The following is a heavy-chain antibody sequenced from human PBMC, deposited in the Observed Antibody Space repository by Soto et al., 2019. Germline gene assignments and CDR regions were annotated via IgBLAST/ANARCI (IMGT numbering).Heavy chain of an antibody. V-gene: IGHV4-61*01. CDR2: IYNTGTT. D-gene: IGHD3-3*01. Sequence: QVQLQESGPGRVKPSETLSLTCTVSGGSVSGGSYYWSWIRQSPGKGLEWIGYIYNTGTTKYNATIKSRVTISVDTSKHQFSLRLNSVTAADTAVYFCASSPNDVFWGGEPYYHGMDVWGPGTTVTVSS. CDR3: ASSPNDVFWGGEPYYHGMDV. CDR1: GGSVSGGSYY. J-gene: IGHJ6*02.